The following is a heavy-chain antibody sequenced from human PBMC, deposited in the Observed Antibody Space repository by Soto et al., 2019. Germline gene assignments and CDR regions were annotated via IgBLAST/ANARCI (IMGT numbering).Heavy chain of an antibody. D-gene: IGHD6-13*01. J-gene: IGHJ5*02. CDR1: GGSISSGGDS. Sequence: PSETLSLTCGVSGGSISSGGDSWSWIRQPPGKDLEWIGYIYQGGSTYYNPSLKSRVTISIDRSKNQFSLKLSSVTAADTAVYYCARLYSSSWWWFDPWGQGTLVTVSS. CDR3: ARLYSSSWWWFDP. CDR2: IYQGGST. V-gene: IGHV4-30-2*01.